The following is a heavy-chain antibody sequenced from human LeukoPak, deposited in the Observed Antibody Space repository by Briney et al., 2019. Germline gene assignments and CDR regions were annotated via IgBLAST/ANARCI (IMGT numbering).Heavy chain of an antibody. CDR3: ARVTIAGDSSGGRMGY. V-gene: IGHV1-2*02. CDR2: INPNSGGT. Sequence: ASVKVSCKASGYTLPGYYMHWLRQAPGQGLEWMGWINPNSGGTNYAQKFQGRVTMTRDTSISTVYMELSRLRSDDTAVYYCARVTIAGDSSGGRMGYWGQGTLVTVSS. J-gene: IGHJ4*02. D-gene: IGHD3-22*01. CDR1: GYTLPGYY.